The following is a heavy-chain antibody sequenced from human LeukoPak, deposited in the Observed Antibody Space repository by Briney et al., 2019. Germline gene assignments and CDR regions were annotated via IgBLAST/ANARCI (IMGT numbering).Heavy chain of an antibody. V-gene: IGHV3-11*04. CDR2: ISSSGSTI. CDR3: ARDDGYSGLSTFDY. J-gene: IGHJ4*02. D-gene: IGHD5-12*01. Sequence: PGGPLRLSCAASGFTFSDYYMSWIRQAPGKGLEWVSHISSSGSTIYYADSVKGRFTISRDNAKNSLYLQMNSLRAEDTAVYYCARDDGYSGLSTFDYRGQGTLVTVSS. CDR1: GFTFSDYY.